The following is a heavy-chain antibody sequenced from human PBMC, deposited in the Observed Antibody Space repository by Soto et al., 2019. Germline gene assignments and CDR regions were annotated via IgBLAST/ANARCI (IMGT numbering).Heavy chain of an antibody. CDR2: INHSGST. V-gene: IGHV4-34*01. Sequence: SETLSLTCAVYGGSFSGYYWSWIRQPPGKGLEWIGEINHSGSTNYNPSLKSRVTISVDTSKNQFSLKLSSVTAADTAVYYCARGLSYSSSSLHFDYWGQGTLVPVSS. CDR3: ARGLSYSSSSLHFDY. D-gene: IGHD6-6*01. J-gene: IGHJ4*02. CDR1: GGSFSGYY.